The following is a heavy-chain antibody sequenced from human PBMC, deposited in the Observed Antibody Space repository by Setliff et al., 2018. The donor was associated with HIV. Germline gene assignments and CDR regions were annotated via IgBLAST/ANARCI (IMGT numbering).Heavy chain of an antibody. V-gene: IGHV3-11*01. CDR2: ISRSGTII. J-gene: IGHJ4*02. D-gene: IGHD3-10*01. CDR1: GFTFSDYY. CDR3: ARESYYGSGSLDYFDY. Sequence: GGSLRLSCAASGFTFSDYYMSWIRQAPGKGLEWVSYISRSGTIIYYADSVKGRFTISRDNAKNSLYLQMNSLRAEDTAVYYCARESYYGSGSLDYFDYWGQGTLVTVSS.